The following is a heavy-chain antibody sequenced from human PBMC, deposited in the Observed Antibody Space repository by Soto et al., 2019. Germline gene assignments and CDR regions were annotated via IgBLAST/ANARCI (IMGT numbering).Heavy chain of an antibody. CDR1: GFTFSSYA. Sequence: EVQLLESGGGLVQPGGSLRLSCAASGFTFSSYAMSWVRQAPGKGLEWVSVISGSGDSTYYADSVRVRFTISRDNSKNTLYLQMNSLRAEDTAVYYCAKDRDGAAAGPTKFYGMDVWGQGTTVTVYS. J-gene: IGHJ6*02. V-gene: IGHV3-23*01. CDR3: AKDRDGAAAGPTKFYGMDV. D-gene: IGHD6-13*01. CDR2: ISGSGDST.